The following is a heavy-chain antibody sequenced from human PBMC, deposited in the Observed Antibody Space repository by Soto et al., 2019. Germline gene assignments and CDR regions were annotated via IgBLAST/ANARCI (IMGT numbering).Heavy chain of an antibody. J-gene: IGHJ6*02. D-gene: IGHD1-1*01. V-gene: IGHV2-70*20. CDR3: ARMSTAGAHYFYGMDV. CDR2: IDWDDDK. Sequence: SGPTLVNPTQTLTLTCTFSGSSLTTTGMVVSWVRQAPGKALEWLALIDWDDDKYYNTFLKTRLTISKDTSRNQVVLTMTNMDPEDTATYYCARMSTAGAHYFYGMDVWGQGTTVTVSS. CDR1: GSSLTTTGMV.